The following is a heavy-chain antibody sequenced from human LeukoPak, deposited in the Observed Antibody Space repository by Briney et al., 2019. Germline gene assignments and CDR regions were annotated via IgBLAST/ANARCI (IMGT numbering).Heavy chain of an antibody. V-gene: IGHV4-4*07. CDR1: GGSISSYY. J-gene: IGHJ4*02. CDR3: ARVICSGGSCRFDY. Sequence: SETLSLTCTVSGGSISSYYWNWIRQPAGKGLEWIGRIHTSGSTNYNPSLKSRVTMSVDTSKNKFSLKLSSVTAADTAVYYCARVICSGGSCRFDYWGLGTLVTVSS. D-gene: IGHD2-15*01. CDR2: IHTSGST.